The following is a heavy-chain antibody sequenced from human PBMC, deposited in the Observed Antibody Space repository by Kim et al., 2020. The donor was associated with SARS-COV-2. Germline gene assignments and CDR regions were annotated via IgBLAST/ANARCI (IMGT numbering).Heavy chain of an antibody. CDR3: ARRRLLWMKNAFDI. V-gene: IGHV4-39*01. CDR2: IYYSGST. J-gene: IGHJ3*02. CDR1: GGSISSSSYY. D-gene: IGHD3-3*01. Sequence: SETLSLTCTVSGGSISSSSYYWGWIRQPPGKGLEWIGSIYYSGSTYYNPSLKSRVTISVDTSKNQFSLKLSSVTAADTAVYYCARRRLLWMKNAFDIWGQGTMVTVSS.